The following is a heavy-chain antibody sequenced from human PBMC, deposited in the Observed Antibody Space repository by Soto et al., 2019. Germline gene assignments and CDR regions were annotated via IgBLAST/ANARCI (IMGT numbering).Heavy chain of an antibody. CDR1: GFTFSSYA. CDR3: AKARDIVATIYHDAFDI. Sequence: GGSLRLSCAASGFTFSSYAMSWVRQAPGKGLEWVSAISGRGGSTYYADSVKGRFTISRDNSKNTLYLQMNSLRAEDTAVYYCAKARDIVATIYHDAFDIWGQGTMVTVSS. J-gene: IGHJ3*02. V-gene: IGHV3-23*01. D-gene: IGHD5-12*01. CDR2: ISGRGGST.